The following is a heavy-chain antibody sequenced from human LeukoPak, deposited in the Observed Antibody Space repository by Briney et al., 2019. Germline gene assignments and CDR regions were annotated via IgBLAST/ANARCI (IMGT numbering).Heavy chain of an antibody. D-gene: IGHD6-13*01. J-gene: IGHJ2*01. Sequence: PSETLSLTCAVYGGSFSGYYWSWIRQPPGKGLEWIGEINHSGSTNYNPSLKSRVTISVDTSKNQFSLKLSSVTAADTAVYYCARDRIAAASDYWYFDLWGRGTLVTVSS. CDR1: GGSFSGYY. V-gene: IGHV4-34*01. CDR3: ARDRIAAASDYWYFDL. CDR2: INHSGST.